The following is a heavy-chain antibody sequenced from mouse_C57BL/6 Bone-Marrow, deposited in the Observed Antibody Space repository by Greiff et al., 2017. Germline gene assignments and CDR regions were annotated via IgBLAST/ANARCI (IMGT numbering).Heavy chain of an antibody. CDR1: GYTFTDYY. CDR2: INPNNGGT. CDR3: ARADYYSNYEFAY. V-gene: IGHV1-26*01. Sequence: EVQLQQSGPELVKPGASVKISCKASGYTFTDYYMIWVKQSHGKSLEWIGDINPNNGGTSYNQKFKGKATLTVDKSSSTAYMELRSLTSEDSAVYYCARADYYSNYEFAYWGQGTLVTVSA. J-gene: IGHJ3*01. D-gene: IGHD2-5*01.